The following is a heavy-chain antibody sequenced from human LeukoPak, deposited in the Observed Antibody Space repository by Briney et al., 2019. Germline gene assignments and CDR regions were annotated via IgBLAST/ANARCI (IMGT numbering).Heavy chain of an antibody. CDR2: IHSGGTT. CDR3: VRGHYAGSAF. Sequence: GGSLRLSCADSGLTASNNFMCWLRQAPGKGLEWVSVIHSGGTTFYADSVKGRFTISRDNLQNTLYLQMSLLRTEDTAVYYCVRGHYAGSAFWGQGTLVTVSS. D-gene: IGHD2-2*01. J-gene: IGHJ4*02. CDR1: GLTASNNF. V-gene: IGHV3-53*01.